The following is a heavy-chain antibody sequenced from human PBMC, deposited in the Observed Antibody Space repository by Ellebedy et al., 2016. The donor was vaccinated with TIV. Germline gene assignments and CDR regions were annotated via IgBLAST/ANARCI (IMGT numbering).Heavy chain of an antibody. V-gene: IGHV3-33*08. CDR3: ARASIAARPRGYYYYMDV. CDR1: GFTVSSNY. D-gene: IGHD6-6*01. J-gene: IGHJ6*03. CDR2: IWYDGSNK. Sequence: GGSLRLSXAASGFTVSSNYMSWVRQAPGKGLEWVAVIWYDGSNKYYADSVKGRFTISRDNSKNTLYLQMNSLRAEDTAVYYCARASIAARPRGYYYYMDVWGKGTTVTVSS.